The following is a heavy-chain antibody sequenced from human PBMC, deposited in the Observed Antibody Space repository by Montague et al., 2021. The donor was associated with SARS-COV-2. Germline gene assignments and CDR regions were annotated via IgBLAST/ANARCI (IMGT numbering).Heavy chain of an antibody. CDR1: GGSISSYY. Sequence: SETLSLTCTVSGGSISSYYWSWIRQPPGKGLEWIGYIYYSGSTNYNPSLKSRVTISVDTSKNQFSLKLSSVTAADTAVYYCARAGQQLGRYCYYGMDVWGQGTTVTVSS. V-gene: IGHV4-59*01. J-gene: IGHJ6*02. CDR2: IYYSGST. CDR3: ARAGQQLGRYCYYGMDV. D-gene: IGHD6-13*01.